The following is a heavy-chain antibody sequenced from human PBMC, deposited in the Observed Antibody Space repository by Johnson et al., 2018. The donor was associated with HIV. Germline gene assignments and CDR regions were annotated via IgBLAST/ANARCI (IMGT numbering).Heavy chain of an antibody. CDR2: IGTAGDT. D-gene: IGHD3-22*01. CDR3: ARDRPIAPFDI. Sequence: EVQLVESGGGLVQPGGSLRLSCAASGFTFSSYDMHWVRQATGKGLEWVSAIGTAGDTYYPGSVKGRFTISRENAKNSLYLQMNSLRAEDTAVYYCARDRPIAPFDIWGQGTMVTVSS. CDR1: GFTFSSYD. V-gene: IGHV3-13*01. J-gene: IGHJ3*02.